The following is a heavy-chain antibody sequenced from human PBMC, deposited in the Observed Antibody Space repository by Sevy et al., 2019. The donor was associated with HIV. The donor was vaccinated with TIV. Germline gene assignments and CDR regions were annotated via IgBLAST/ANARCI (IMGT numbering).Heavy chain of an antibody. CDR2: SGNKANIYTT. CDR1: GFSFSDYN. J-gene: IGHJ5*02. CDR3: ARELWYGELGGWFDP. Sequence: GGSLRLSCEASGFSFSDYNMDWVRQAPGRGLEWLGRSGNKANIYTTQYAASGKGRFSISRDDLKNSLSLQMNSLNTDDTAVYYCARELWYGELGGWFDPWGQGTLVTVSS. V-gene: IGHV3-72*01. D-gene: IGHD3-10*01.